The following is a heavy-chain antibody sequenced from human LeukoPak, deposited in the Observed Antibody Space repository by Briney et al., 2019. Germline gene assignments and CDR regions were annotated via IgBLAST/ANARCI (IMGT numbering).Heavy chain of an antibody. D-gene: IGHD3-9*01. J-gene: IGHJ6*03. Sequence: GGSLRLSCAASGFTFSSYWMHWVRQAPGKGLEWVSSISSSSSYIYYADSVKGRFTISRDNAKNSLYLQMNSLRAEDTAVYYCARGRYYDILTDDYMSYYMDVWGQGTTVTISS. V-gene: IGHV3-21*01. CDR2: ISSSSSYI. CDR1: GFTFSSYW. CDR3: ARGRYYDILTDDYMSYYMDV.